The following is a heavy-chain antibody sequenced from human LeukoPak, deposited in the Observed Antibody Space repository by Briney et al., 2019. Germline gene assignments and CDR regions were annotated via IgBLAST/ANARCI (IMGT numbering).Heavy chain of an antibody. CDR1: GFTFSSYG. J-gene: IGHJ4*02. Sequence: GGSLRLSCAASGFTFSSYGMHWVRQAPGKGLEWVAVISYDGSNKYYADSVKGRFTISRDNSKNMLYLQMNSLRAEDTAVYYCAKDPSGSNDYWGQGTLVTVSS. CDR3: AKDPSGSNDY. CDR2: ISYDGSNK. D-gene: IGHD3-10*01. V-gene: IGHV3-30*18.